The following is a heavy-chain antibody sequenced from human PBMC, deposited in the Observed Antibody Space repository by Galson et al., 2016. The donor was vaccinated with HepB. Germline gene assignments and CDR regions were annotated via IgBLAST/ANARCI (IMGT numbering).Heavy chain of an antibody. CDR2: IDHSGNS. CDR3: ARHRGLQYYYYFGLDI. Sequence: SETLSLTCGVYGESFSGSFWTWIRQSPGKGLEWIGEIDHSGNSIYNPSLKSRVTISLDTSKNHFSLRLNSVTAADTAVYYCARHRGLQYYYYFGLDIWGQGTTLTVSS. J-gene: IGHJ6*02. V-gene: IGHV4-34*01. CDR1: GESFSGSF. D-gene: IGHD3-10*01.